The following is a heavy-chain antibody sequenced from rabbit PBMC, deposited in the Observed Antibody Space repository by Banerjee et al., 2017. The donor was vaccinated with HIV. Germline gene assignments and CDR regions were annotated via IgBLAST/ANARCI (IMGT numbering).Heavy chain of an antibody. CDR3: ARARAYIYGYGDTYPGSFTL. Sequence: QSLEESGGDLVKPGASLTLTCTASGIDFSSYYYMCWVRQAPGKGLEWIAYIYPDYGGTDYASWVNGRFTISSDNAQNTVDLLMNSLTAADTATYFCARARAYIYGYGDTYPGSFTLWGQGTLVTVS. V-gene: IGHV1S43*01. D-gene: IGHD6-1*01. CDR2: IYPDYGGT. CDR1: GIDFSSYYY. J-gene: IGHJ4*01.